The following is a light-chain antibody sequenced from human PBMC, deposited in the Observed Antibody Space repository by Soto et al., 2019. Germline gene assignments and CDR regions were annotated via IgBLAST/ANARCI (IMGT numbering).Light chain of an antibody. V-gene: IGLV4-60*03. J-gene: IGLJ3*02. CDR2: LEGSGSY. Sequence: QLVLTQSSSASASLGSSVKLTCTLSSGHSSYIIAWHQQQPGKAPRYLMKLEGSGSYNKGSGVPDRFSGSSSGADRYLTISILQSEDEADYYCETWDSNNWVFGGGTKLTVL. CDR3: ETWDSNNWV. CDR1: SGHSSYI.